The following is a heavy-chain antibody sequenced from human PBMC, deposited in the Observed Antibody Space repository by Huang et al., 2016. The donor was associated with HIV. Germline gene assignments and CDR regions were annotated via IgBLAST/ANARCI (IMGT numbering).Heavy chain of an antibody. CDR1: GYIFSNYG. D-gene: IGHD6-13*01. CDR3: ARDVPVAAAPLLDY. J-gene: IGHJ4*02. CDR2: MSAYKGNT. V-gene: IGHV1-18*01. Sequence: QVQLMQSGAEVKKPGASVKVSCKSSGYIFSNYGISWVRQAPGQGLEWMAWMSAYKGNTHYAQRLQDRVTLTTDTSTGTAYMELRSLTSDDTAIYYCARDVPVAAAPLLDYWGQGTLVTVSS.